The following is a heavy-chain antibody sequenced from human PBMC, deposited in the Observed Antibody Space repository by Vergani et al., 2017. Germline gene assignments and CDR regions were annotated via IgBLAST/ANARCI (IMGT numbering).Heavy chain of an antibody. CDR3: ARDWVVVVPAAIGEGD. CDR1: GFSVSNSG. Sequence: QVQLVESGGGVVQPGGSLRLSCVASGFSVSNSGMHWVRQTPGKGLEWVSGISWNSGSIGYADSVKGRFTISRDNSKNTLYLQMNSLRAEDTAVYYCARDWVVVVPAAIGEGDWGQGTLVTVSS. CDR2: ISWNSGSI. J-gene: IGHJ4*02. D-gene: IGHD2-2*01. V-gene: IGHV3-NL1*01.